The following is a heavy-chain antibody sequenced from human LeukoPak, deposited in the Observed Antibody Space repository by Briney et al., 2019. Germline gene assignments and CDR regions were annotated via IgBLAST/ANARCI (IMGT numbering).Heavy chain of an antibody. CDR1: GFTFSSYS. D-gene: IGHD2-21*01. V-gene: IGHV3-21*01. CDR3: ARGASALWWEHPPPDY. J-gene: IGHJ4*02. CDR2: ISSSSSYI. Sequence: GGSLRLSCAASGFTFSSYSMNWVRQAAGKGLEWVSSISSSSSYIYYADSVKDRFTLSRDNAQNSLYLQMNSLRAEGTPVYYCARGASALWWEHPPPDYWGQGTLVTVSS.